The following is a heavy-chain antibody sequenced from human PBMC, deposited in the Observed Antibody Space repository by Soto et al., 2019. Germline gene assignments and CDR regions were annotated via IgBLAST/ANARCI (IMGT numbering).Heavy chain of an antibody. CDR1: GFTFDDFG. CDR3: AKEMFPRTVLDSSSPWGDY. J-gene: IGHJ4*02. V-gene: IGHV3-30*18. Sequence: QVQLVESGGGVVQTGTSLKLSCAASGFTFDDFGFHWVRQAPGKGLEWVATLSYDGSHEYYADSVKGRFTISRDNSKITPYLQMNSLKTEDTAMYYCAKEMFPRTVLDSSSPWGDYWGQGTLVTVSS. CDR2: LSYDGSHE. D-gene: IGHD3-22*01.